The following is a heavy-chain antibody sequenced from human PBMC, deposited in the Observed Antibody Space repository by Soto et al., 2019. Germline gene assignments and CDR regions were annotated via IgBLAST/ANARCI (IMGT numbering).Heavy chain of an antibody. CDR2: IWYDGNDK. CDR1: GFTFSTYG. V-gene: IGHV3-33*08. J-gene: IGHJ4*02. Sequence: PGGSLRLSCAASGFTFSTYGMHWVRQAPGKGLEWVAVIWYDGNDKYYADFVKGRFTISRDNAKNTVSLQMNSLRAEDTAVYYCARDRHSSSSGYFEYRGQGTLVTVSS. CDR3: ARDRHSSSSGYFEY. D-gene: IGHD6-6*01.